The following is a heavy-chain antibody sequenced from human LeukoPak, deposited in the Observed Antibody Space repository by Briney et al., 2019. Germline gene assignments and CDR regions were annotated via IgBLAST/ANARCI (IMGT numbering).Heavy chain of an antibody. V-gene: IGHV3-30*04. CDR3: AKDHAGSGRAFEY. Sequence: PGTSLRLSWATSGFTFRTSVVHWVRQAPGKGLEWVALMSSDGINTYYADSVKGRFTVSRDSSKDILYLQMNSLRADDTAIYYCAKDHAGSGRAFEYWGQGTLVTVSS. D-gene: IGHD3-10*01. CDR1: GFTFRTSV. CDR2: MSSDGINT. J-gene: IGHJ4*02.